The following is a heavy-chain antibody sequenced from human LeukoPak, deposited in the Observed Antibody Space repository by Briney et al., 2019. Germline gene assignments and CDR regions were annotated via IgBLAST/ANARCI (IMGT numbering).Heavy chain of an antibody. J-gene: IGHJ4*02. V-gene: IGHV3-7*01. Sequence: GGSLRLSCAASGFTFSDYWMSWFRKTPEKGLEWVANIKQDGSEKYYVDSVKGRFTISRDNAKDSLYLHMNSLRADDTALYYCARDKIVGPTTLDHWGQGTLVTVSS. CDR2: IKQDGSEK. D-gene: IGHD1-26*01. CDR3: ARDKIVGPTTLDH. CDR1: GFTFSDYW.